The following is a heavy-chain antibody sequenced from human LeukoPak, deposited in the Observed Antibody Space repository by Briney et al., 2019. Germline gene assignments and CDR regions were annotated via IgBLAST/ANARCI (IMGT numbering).Heavy chain of an antibody. D-gene: IGHD2-15*01. V-gene: IGHV3-48*03. CDR1: GFTLSIYE. Sequence: PGGSLRLSCAASGFTLSIYEMTWVRQAPGKGLEGGLYITSSGRHTFYADSVKGRFTISRDTAKNSLYLQMNSLRGEDTAVYYCSRDISSSARAFDIWGQGTMVTVS. CDR3: SRDISSSARAFDI. J-gene: IGHJ3*02. CDR2: ITSSGRHT.